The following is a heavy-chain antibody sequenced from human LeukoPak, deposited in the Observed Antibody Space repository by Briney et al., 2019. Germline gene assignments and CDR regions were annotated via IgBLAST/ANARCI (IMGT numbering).Heavy chain of an antibody. CDR3: ARRRTTTVTTRWFDP. CDR2: IYYSGTT. Sequence: SETLSRTCTVSGGSISSSNYYWGWIRQPPGKGLEWIGSIYYSGTTYYNPSLKSRVTISVDTSKNQFSLKLSSVTAADTAVYYCARRRTTTVTTRWFDPWGQGTLVTVSS. J-gene: IGHJ5*02. CDR1: GGSISSSNYY. V-gene: IGHV4-39*01. D-gene: IGHD4-11*01.